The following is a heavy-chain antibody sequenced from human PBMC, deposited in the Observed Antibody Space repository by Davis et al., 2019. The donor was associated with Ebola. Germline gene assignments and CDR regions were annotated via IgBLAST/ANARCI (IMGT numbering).Heavy chain of an antibody. J-gene: IGHJ5*02. CDR3: AKGVNYLNWFDP. D-gene: IGHD1-7*01. CDR1: GFTFSSYA. V-gene: IGHV3-23*01. CDR2: ISGSGSSS. Sequence: PGGSLRLSCEASGFTFSSYAMTWVRQTPGKGLEWVSAISGSGSSSYYADSVKGRFTISRDNSKNTLWLQMNSLRAEDTAIYYCAKGVNYLNWFDPWGQGTLVTVSS.